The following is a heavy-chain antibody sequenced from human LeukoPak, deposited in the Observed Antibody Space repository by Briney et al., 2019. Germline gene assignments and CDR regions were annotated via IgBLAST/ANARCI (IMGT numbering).Heavy chain of an antibody. CDR2: IYYSGST. V-gene: IGHV4-59*01. Sequence: SETLSLTCTVYAGSISSYYWSWIRQPPGKGLEWIGYIYYSGSTNYNPSLKSQVTISVDTSKNQFSLKLSSVTAADTAVYYCARFTDSSGYYPSYYYYYMDVWGKGTTVTVSS. CDR1: AGSISSYY. CDR3: ARFTDSSGYYPSYYYYYMDV. J-gene: IGHJ6*03. D-gene: IGHD3-22*01.